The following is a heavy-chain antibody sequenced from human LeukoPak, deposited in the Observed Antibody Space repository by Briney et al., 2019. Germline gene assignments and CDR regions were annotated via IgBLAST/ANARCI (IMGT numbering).Heavy chain of an antibody. D-gene: IGHD2-15*01. V-gene: IGHV4-34*01. CDR1: GGSFSGYY. Sequence: SETLSLTCAVYGGSFSGYYWSWIRQPPGKGLEWIGEINHSGSTNYNPSLKSRVTISVDTSKNQFSLKLSSVTAADTAVYYCARKLLRLSGFDPWGQGTLVTVPS. CDR3: ARKLLRLSGFDP. CDR2: INHSGST. J-gene: IGHJ5*02.